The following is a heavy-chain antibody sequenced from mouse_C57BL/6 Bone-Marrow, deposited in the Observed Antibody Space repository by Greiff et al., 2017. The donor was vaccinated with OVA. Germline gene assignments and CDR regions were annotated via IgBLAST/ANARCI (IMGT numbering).Heavy chain of an antibody. J-gene: IGHJ2*01. V-gene: IGHV1-72*01. CDR2: IDPNSGGT. CDR1: GYTFTSYW. D-gene: IGHD2-3*01. Sequence: VQLQQPGAELVKPGASVKLSCKASGYTFTSYWMHWVKQRPGRGLERIGRIDPNSGGTKYNVKFKSKATLTVDKPSSTAYMQLSSLTSEDSAVYYCARWGDGYYFYYFDYWGQGTTLTVSS. CDR3: ARWGDGYYFYYFDY.